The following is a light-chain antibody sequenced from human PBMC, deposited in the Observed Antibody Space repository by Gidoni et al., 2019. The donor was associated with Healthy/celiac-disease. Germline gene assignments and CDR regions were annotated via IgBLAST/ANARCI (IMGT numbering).Light chain of an antibody. CDR3: QAWDSSTAT. CDR1: KLGDKY. CDR2: QDS. J-gene: IGLJ2*01. V-gene: IGLV3-1*01. Sequence: SYERTQPPSVSVPPGQTASITCSGDKLGDKYSCWYQQKPGQSPVLVIYQDSKRPSGIPERFSGSNSGNTATLTISGTQAMDEADYYCQAWDSSTATFGGGTKLTVL.